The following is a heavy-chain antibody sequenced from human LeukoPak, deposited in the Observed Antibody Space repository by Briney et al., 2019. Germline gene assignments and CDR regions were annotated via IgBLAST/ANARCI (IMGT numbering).Heavy chain of an antibody. J-gene: IGHJ3*02. D-gene: IGHD2-15*01. V-gene: IGHV3-23*01. Sequence: GGSLRLSCAASVFTFTSYAMTWVRQAPGQGLEWVSVISGSGVVTDYADSVKGRFTISRDNSKNTLHLQMNSLRAEDTAVYYCAKGTVAVVAMNAFDIWGQGTMVTVSS. CDR2: ISGSGVVT. CDR1: VFTFTSYA. CDR3: AKGTVAVVAMNAFDI.